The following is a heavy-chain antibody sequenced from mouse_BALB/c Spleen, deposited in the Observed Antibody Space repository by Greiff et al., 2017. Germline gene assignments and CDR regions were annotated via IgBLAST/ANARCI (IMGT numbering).Heavy chain of an antibody. Sequence: VQLQQSAAELARPGASVKMSCKASGYTFTSYTMHWVKQRPGQGLEWIGYINPSSGYTEYNQKFKDKTTLTADKSSSTAYMQLSSLTSEDSAVYYCARRGTITTAMDYWGQGTSVTVSS. CDR3: ARRGTITTAMDY. CDR1: GYTFTSYT. D-gene: IGHD1-2*01. CDR2: INPSSGYT. V-gene: IGHV1-4*02. J-gene: IGHJ4*01.